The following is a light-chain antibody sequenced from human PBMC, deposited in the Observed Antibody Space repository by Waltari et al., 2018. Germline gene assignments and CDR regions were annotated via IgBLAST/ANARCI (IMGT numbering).Light chain of an antibody. CDR1: SGHTRYA. CDR2: LDSDGSH. J-gene: IGLJ2*01. CDR3: QSWDTGINV. Sequence: QLVLTQPPFASASLGASVKLTCTLNSGHTRYAIAWHQQQPEKGPRFLMKLDSDGSHTKGDGIPDRFSGSSSGAERYLILSSLQSEDEADYYCQSWDTGINVFGGGTKLTVL. V-gene: IGLV4-69*01.